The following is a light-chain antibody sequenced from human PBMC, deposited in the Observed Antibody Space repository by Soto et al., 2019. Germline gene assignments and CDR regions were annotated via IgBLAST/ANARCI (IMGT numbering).Light chain of an antibody. CDR1: TRDVGSYTL. Sequence: QSVLTQPASVSGSPGQSITISCLGTTRDVGSYTLVSWYQQHPCKAPKIIIYEGNKRPSGVSNRFSGSKSGNTASLTISGLQAEDEAEYYCCSYAGTSSWLFGGGTKLTVL. V-gene: IGLV2-23*01. CDR3: CSYAGTSSWL. CDR2: EGN. J-gene: IGLJ3*02.